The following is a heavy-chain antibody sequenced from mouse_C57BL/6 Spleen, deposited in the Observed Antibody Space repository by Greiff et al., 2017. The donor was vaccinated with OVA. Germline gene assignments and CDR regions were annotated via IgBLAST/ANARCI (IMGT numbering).Heavy chain of an antibody. CDR3: ARHEDLRVAYSIDY. CDR1: GYTFTEYT. CDR2: FYPGSGSI. D-gene: IGHD2-10*01. Sequence: QVQLQQSGAELVKSGASVMLSCKASGYTFTEYTIHWVKQRSGQGLEWIGWFYPGSGSIKYNEKFKDKATLTADKSSRTVYMELSRLTSEYSAVYFCARHEDLRVAYSIDYWGHGTPLTVSS. J-gene: IGHJ2*01. V-gene: IGHV1-62-2*01.